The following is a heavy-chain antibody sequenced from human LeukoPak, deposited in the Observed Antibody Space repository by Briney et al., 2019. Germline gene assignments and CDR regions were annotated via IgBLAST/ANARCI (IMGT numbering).Heavy chain of an antibody. D-gene: IGHD2-2*02. CDR1: GFTFSSYG. CDR2: IRYDGSNK. V-gene: IGHV3-30*02. J-gene: IGHJ6*03. CDR3: AKREAGYCSSTSCYIDMDV. Sequence: GGSLRLSCAASGFTFSSYGMHWVRQAPGKGLEWVAFIRYDGSNKYYADSVKGRLTISRDNSKNTLYLQMNSLRAEDTAVYYCAKREAGYCSSTSCYIDMDVWGKGTTVTVSS.